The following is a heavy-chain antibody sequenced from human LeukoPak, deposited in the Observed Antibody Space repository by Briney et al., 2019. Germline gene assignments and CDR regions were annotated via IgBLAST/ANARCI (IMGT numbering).Heavy chain of an antibody. D-gene: IGHD3-10*01. J-gene: IGHJ6*02. CDR2: IKQDESEK. V-gene: IGHV3-7*01. CDR3: ARDVLWFGEFLYGMDV. Sequence: AGGSLRLSCAASGFTFSSYWMSWVRQDPGKGLEWVANIKQDESEKYYVDSVKGRFTISRDNAKNSLYLQMNSLRAEDTAVYYCARDVLWFGEFLYGMDVWGQGTTVTVSS. CDR1: GFTFSSYW.